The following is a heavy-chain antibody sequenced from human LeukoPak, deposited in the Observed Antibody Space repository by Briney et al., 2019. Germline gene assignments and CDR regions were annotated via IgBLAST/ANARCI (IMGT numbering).Heavy chain of an antibody. J-gene: IGHJ5*02. CDR2: IYYSGTS. CDR3: ARDQGAVAGIDP. CDR1: GASISTIISY. Sequence: SETLSLTCTVSGASISTIISYWGWIRQTPGKGLEWIGSIYYSGTSYYNPSLESRVTISIDTSKNQFSVKLTSVTAADTAVYYCARDQGAVAGIDPWGQGTLVTVSS. D-gene: IGHD6-19*01. V-gene: IGHV4-39*07.